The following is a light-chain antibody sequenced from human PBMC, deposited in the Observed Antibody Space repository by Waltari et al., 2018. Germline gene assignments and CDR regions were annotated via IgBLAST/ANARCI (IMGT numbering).Light chain of an antibody. CDR1: ESVRRS. J-gene: IGKJ1*01. V-gene: IGKV3-20*01. CDR3: QHYVSLPAT. Sequence: EIVLTQSPGTLSLSPGERATLSCRASESVRRSLAWYQQKPGQAPRLLIYDASSRATGIPDRFSGSVSGTDFSLSISRLEPEDFAVYYCQHYVSLPATFGQGTKVEIK. CDR2: DAS.